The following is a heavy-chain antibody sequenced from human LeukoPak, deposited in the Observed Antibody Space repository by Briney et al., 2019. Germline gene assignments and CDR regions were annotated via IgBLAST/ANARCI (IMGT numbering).Heavy chain of an antibody. V-gene: IGHV1-18*01. Sequence: ASVKVSCKASGYTFTSYGISWVRQAPGQGLEWMGWISAYNGNTNYAQKLQGRVTMTTDTSTCTAYMELRSLRSDDAAVYYCARVRGRGDYYGMDVWGQGTTVTVSS. J-gene: IGHJ6*02. CDR1: GYTFTSYG. CDR2: ISAYNGNT. CDR3: ARVRGRGDYYGMDV. D-gene: IGHD2-15*01.